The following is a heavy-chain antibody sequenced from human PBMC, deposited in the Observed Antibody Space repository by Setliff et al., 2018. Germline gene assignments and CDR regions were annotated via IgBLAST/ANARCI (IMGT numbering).Heavy chain of an antibody. D-gene: IGHD6-13*01. CDR3: ARGGKAADARKGLFEN. Sequence: ASVKVSCKASGYSFTSYYIHWVRQAPGQGLGWMGIINPGGGSASVVDNFQDRVTMTRDTSTSTVYLDLSSLRSEDTAVYYCARGGKAADARKGLFENWGQGTLVTVSS. CDR2: INPGGGSA. J-gene: IGHJ4*02. CDR1: GYSFTSYY. V-gene: IGHV1-46*01.